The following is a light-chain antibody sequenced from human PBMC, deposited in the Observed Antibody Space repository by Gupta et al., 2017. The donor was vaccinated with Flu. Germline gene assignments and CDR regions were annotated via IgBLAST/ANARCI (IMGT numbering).Light chain of an antibody. CDR2: AAS. Sequence: IQMTQYPSSLSASVGERVTITCRASQGISNYLAWYQQKPRKVPKLLIYAASTLQSGVPSRFSGSGSGTDFTLTISSLQPEDVATYYCQKYNSAPWTFGQGTKVEIK. CDR1: QGISNY. CDR3: QKYNSAPWT. J-gene: IGKJ1*01. V-gene: IGKV1-27*01.